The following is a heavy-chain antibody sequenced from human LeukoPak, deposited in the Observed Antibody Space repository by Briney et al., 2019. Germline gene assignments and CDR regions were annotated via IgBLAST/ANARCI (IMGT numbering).Heavy chain of an antibody. CDR2: INHSGST. D-gene: IGHD3-22*01. V-gene: IGHV4-39*07. CDR1: GGSISSSSYY. CDR3: ARGRKTYYYDSSGSPRGYYFDY. Sequence: SETLSLTCTVSGGSISSSSYYWSWIRQPPGKGLEWIGEINHSGSTNYNPSLKSRVTISVDTSKNQFSLKLSSVTAADTAVYYCARGRKTYYYDSSGSPRGYYFDYWGQGTLVTVSS. J-gene: IGHJ4*02.